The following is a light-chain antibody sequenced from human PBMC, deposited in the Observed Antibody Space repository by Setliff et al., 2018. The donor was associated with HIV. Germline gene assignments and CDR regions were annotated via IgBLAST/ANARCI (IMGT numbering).Light chain of an antibody. V-gene: IGKV4-1*01. CDR2: WAS. Sequence: IVMTQSPDSLAVSLGERATINCKSSQSVLYSSNNNIYLAWYQQKPGQPPKSLLYWASTRESGVPDRFSGSGSGTDFTLTISSLQAEDVAVYYCQQYYATPYTFGQGTRLEIK. CDR1: QSVLYSSNNNIY. J-gene: IGKJ5*01. CDR3: QQYYATPYT.